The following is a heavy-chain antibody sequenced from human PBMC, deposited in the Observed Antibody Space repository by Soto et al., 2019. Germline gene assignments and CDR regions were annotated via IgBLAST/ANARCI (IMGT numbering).Heavy chain of an antibody. CDR3: ARSHCGGDCYSARDFDY. CDR2: INPNSGGT. Sequence: QVQLVQSGAEVKKPGASVKVSCKASGYTFTGYYMHWVRQAPGQGLEWMGWINPNSGGTNYAQKFQGRVTMTRDTSISTAYMELSRLRSHDTAVYYCARSHCGGDCYSARDFDYWGQGTLVTVSS. V-gene: IGHV1-2*02. D-gene: IGHD2-21*02. CDR1: GYTFTGYY. J-gene: IGHJ4*02.